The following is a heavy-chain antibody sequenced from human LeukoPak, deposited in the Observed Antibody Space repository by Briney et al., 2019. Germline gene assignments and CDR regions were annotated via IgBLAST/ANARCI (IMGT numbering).Heavy chain of an antibody. Sequence: GRSLRLSCAASGFTFSSYAMSWVRQAPGKGLEWVSAISGSGGSTYYADSVKGRFTISRDNSKNTLYLQMNSLRAEDTAVYYCAKGLSLYYDSSGYLFDYWGQGTLVTVSS. CDR2: ISGSGGST. J-gene: IGHJ4*02. V-gene: IGHV3-23*01. CDR1: GFTFSSYA. D-gene: IGHD3-22*01. CDR3: AKGLSLYYDSSGYLFDY.